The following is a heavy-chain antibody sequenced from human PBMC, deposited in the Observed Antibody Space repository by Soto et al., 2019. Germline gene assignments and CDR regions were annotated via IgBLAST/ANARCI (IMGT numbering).Heavy chain of an antibody. CDR2: ISSSSSYT. Sequence: QVQLVESGGGLVKPGGSLRLSCAASGFTFSDYYMSWIRQAPGKGLEWVSYISSSSSYTNYADSVKGRFTISRDNAKNSLYLQMNSLRAEDTAVYYCASDQFGVLPPLDVWGQGTTVTVSS. J-gene: IGHJ6*02. CDR3: ASDQFGVLPPLDV. V-gene: IGHV3-11*05. CDR1: GFTFSDYY. D-gene: IGHD2-8*01.